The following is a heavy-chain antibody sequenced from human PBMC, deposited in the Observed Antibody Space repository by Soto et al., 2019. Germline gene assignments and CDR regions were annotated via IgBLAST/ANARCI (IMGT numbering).Heavy chain of an antibody. CDR1: GFTFSSYG. Sequence: QPGGSLRLSCAASGFTFSSYGMHWVRQAPGKGLEWVAVISYDGSNRYYTDSVKGRFAISRDNSKNTLYLQMNSLRAEDTAVYYCVSGGEYQLLTEGWSDPWGQGTPVTVSS. V-gene: IGHV3-30*03. J-gene: IGHJ5*02. CDR2: ISYDGSNR. CDR3: VSGGEYQLLTEGWSDP. D-gene: IGHD2-2*01.